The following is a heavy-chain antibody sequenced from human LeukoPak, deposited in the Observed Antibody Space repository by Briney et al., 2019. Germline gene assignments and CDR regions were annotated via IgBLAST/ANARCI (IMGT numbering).Heavy chain of an antibody. V-gene: IGHV4-61*01. CDR3: ARALIFGVAGAPYYFDY. J-gene: IGHJ4*02. CDR1: GGSVSSGSYY. CDR2: IYYSGST. D-gene: IGHD3-3*01. Sequence: SETLSLTCTVSGGSVSSGSYYWSWIRQPPGKGLEWIGYIYYSGSTNYNPSLKSRVTISVDTSKNQFSMKLSSVTAADTAVYYCARALIFGVAGAPYYFDYWGQGTLVTVSS.